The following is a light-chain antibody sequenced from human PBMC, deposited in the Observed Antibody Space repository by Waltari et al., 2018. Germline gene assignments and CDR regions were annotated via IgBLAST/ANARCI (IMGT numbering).Light chain of an antibody. CDR2: AAS. J-gene: IGKJ3*01. CDR1: QSISSY. V-gene: IGKV1-39*01. CDR3: QQSSSTPPFT. Sequence: DIQMTQSPSSLSASVGDRVTITCRASQSISSYLNWYQQKPGKAPKLLIYAASGLQSGVPSRFSGSGSGIDFTLTINSLQSEDFATYYCQQSSSTPPFTFGPGTKVDIK.